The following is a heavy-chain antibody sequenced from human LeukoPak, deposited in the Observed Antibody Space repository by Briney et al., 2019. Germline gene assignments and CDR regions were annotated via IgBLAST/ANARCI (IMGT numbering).Heavy chain of an antibody. Sequence: ASVKVSCKASGGTFSSYAISWVRQAPGQGLEWMGGIIPIFGTANYAQKFQGRVTITTDESTSTAYMELSSLRSEDTAVYYCARGGDYYDSSGYYYFDYWGQGTLVTVSS. J-gene: IGHJ4*02. CDR2: IIPIFGTA. CDR3: ARGGDYYDSSGYYYFDY. V-gene: IGHV1-69*05. CDR1: GGTFSSYA. D-gene: IGHD3-22*01.